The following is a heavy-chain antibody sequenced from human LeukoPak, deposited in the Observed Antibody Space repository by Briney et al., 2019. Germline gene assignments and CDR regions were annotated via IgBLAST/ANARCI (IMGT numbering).Heavy chain of an antibody. CDR3: ASEDYDFWSGRQRYYFDY. Sequence: SETLSLTCTVSGGSISSYYWSWIRQPAGKGLEWIGRIYTSGSTNYNPSLKSRVTMSVDTPKNQFSLKLSSVTAADTAVYYCASEDYDFWSGRQRYYFDYWGQGTLVTVSS. V-gene: IGHV4-4*07. J-gene: IGHJ4*02. CDR1: GGSISSYY. D-gene: IGHD3-3*01. CDR2: IYTSGST.